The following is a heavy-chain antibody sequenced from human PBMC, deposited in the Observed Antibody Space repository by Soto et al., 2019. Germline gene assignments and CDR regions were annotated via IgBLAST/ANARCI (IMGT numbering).Heavy chain of an antibody. CDR1: GYPFTNYG. D-gene: IGHD3-3*01. V-gene: IGHV1-18*04. Sequence: ASVKVSCKASGYPFTNYGFTWVRQAPGQGLEWMGWISSYNGNANYGQNFQGRVTMTTDTATSTAHMELRSLRYDDTAIYYCARGSRFDWFDPWGQGTMVTVSS. CDR2: ISSYNGNA. CDR3: ARGSRFDWFDP. J-gene: IGHJ5*02.